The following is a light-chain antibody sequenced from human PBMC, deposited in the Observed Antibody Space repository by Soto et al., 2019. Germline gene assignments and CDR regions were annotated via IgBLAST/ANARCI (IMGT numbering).Light chain of an antibody. CDR1: QSITRSY. CDR3: QQYSSSRDT. J-gene: IGKJ3*01. Sequence: EIVLPQSPGTLSLSPGERATLSCRASQSITRSYIAWYQQKPGQAPRLLIYAASSRVTGIPDRCGCRWSGTDFTLTISRLEPEDFAVYYCQQYSSSRDTLGPGTKVDIK. CDR2: AAS. V-gene: IGKV3-20*01.